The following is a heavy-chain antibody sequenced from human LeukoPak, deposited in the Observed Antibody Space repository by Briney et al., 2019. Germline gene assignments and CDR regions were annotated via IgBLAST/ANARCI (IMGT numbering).Heavy chain of an antibody. CDR3: ARKQTGTMYDV. CDR2: IYYSGST. J-gene: IGHJ4*02. CDR1: SGSISSSSYY. V-gene: IGHV4-39*07. Sequence: PSETLSLTCTVSSGSISSSSYYWGWLRQPPGKGLEWIGSIYYSGSTYYNPSLKSRVTISVDTSKNQFSLKLSSVTAADTAVYYCARKQTGTMYDVWGQGTQVTVSS. D-gene: IGHD1-7*01.